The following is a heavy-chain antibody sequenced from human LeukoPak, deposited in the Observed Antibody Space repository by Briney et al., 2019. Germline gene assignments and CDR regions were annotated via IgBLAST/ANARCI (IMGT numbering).Heavy chain of an antibody. CDR3: ALQGGGAAAGDY. CDR2: IYYSGST. V-gene: IGHV4-59*01. Sequence: SETLSLTCTVSGGSMSRYYWTWIRQSPGKELEWIGYIYYSGSTHYNPSLKSRVTISVDTSKNRFSLKLSSVTAADTAVYYCALQGGGAAAGDYWGQGTLVTVSS. J-gene: IGHJ4*02. D-gene: IGHD6-13*01. CDR1: GGSMSRYY.